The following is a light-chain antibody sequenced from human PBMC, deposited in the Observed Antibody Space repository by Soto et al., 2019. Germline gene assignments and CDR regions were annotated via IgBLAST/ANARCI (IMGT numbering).Light chain of an antibody. Sequence: QSALTQPASVSGSPGQSITISCTGTSSDVGGYSYVSWYQQHPGKAPKLMIYEVSNRPSGVSNRFSGSKSGNTASLTISGLRSEDEADYYCAAWDDSLSGPVFGGGTQLTVL. CDR2: EVS. V-gene: IGLV2-14*01. J-gene: IGLJ7*01. CDR3: AAWDDSLSGPV. CDR1: SSDVGGYSY.